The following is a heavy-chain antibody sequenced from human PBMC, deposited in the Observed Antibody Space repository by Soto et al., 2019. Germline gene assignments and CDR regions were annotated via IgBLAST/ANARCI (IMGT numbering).Heavy chain of an antibody. CDR2: IYHSGST. D-gene: IGHD2-21*02. J-gene: IGHJ5*02. CDR3: ARVAYCGGDCYRGFDP. CDR1: GGSISSGGYS. V-gene: IGHV4-30-2*01. Sequence: QLQLQESGSGLVKPSQTLSLTCAVSGGSISSGGYSWSWIRQPPGKGLEWIGYIYHSGSTYYNPSLKSRVTISVDRSKNHFSLKLSSVTAADTALYYWARVAYCGGDCYRGFDPWGQGTLVTVSS.